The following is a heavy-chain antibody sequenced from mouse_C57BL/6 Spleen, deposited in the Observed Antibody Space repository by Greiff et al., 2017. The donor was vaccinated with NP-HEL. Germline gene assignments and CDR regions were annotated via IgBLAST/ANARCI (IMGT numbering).Heavy chain of an antibody. V-gene: IGHV1-82*01. CDR2: IYPGDGDT. J-gene: IGHJ4*01. CDR1: GYAFSSSW. CDR3: ARYAFYYYAMDY. Sequence: VQLQESGPELVKPGASVKISCKASGYAFSSSWMNWVKQRPGKGLEWIGRIYPGDGDTNYNGKFKGKATLTADKSSSTAYMQLSSLTSEDSAVYFCARYAFYYYAMDYWGQGTSVTVSS.